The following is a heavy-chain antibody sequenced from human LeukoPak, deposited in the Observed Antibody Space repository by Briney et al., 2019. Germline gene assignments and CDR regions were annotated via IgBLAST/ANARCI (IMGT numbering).Heavy chain of an antibody. D-gene: IGHD5-18*01. Sequence: GESLKSSCKGSGYSFTSYWISWVRQMPGKGLEWMGRIDPSDSYTNYSPSFQGHVTISADKSISTAYLQWSSLEASDTAMYYCARTVLSPDTEIDYWGQGTLVTVSS. J-gene: IGHJ4*02. CDR2: IDPSDSYT. CDR1: GYSFTSYW. V-gene: IGHV5-10-1*01. CDR3: ARTVLSPDTEIDY.